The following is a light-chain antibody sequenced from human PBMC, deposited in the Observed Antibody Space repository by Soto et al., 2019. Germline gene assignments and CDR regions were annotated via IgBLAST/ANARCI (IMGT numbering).Light chain of an antibody. V-gene: IGKV3-20*01. Sequence: EIVMTQSPATLSVSPGERATLSCRASQSVSSNLAWYQQKPGQAPKLLIYDTSSRATGIPDRFSGSGSGTDFTLTISRLEPEDFAVYYCQQYGTSFTWTFGQGTKVAIK. CDR1: QSVSSN. J-gene: IGKJ1*01. CDR3: QQYGTSFTWT. CDR2: DTS.